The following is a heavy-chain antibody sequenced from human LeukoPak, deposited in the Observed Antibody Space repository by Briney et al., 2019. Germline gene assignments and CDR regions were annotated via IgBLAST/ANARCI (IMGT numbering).Heavy chain of an antibody. Sequence: PGGSLRLSCAASGFSFSTNWMDWIRQAPGKGLEWVANIKQDGSAKHYVDSVKGRFTISRDNAKDSLYLQMNSLTVEDTAVYYCAKDPITMIVVVPDYWGQGTLVTVSS. V-gene: IGHV3-7*03. CDR1: GFSFSTNW. CDR3: AKDPITMIVVVPDY. CDR2: IKQDGSAK. J-gene: IGHJ4*02. D-gene: IGHD3-22*01.